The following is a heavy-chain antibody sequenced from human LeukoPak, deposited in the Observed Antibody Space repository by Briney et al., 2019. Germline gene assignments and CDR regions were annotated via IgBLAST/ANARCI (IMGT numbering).Heavy chain of an antibody. CDR1: GFTFSDYA. D-gene: IGHD2-21*01. CDR2: ISGSGGST. J-gene: IGHJ6*02. CDR3: ARYCGGDCYGMDV. V-gene: IGHV3-23*01. Sequence: GGSLRLSCAVSGFTFSDYAMSWVRQAPGKGLEWVSSISGSGGSTYHADSVKGRFTISRENAKNSLYLQMNSLRAEDTAVYYCARYCGGDCYGMDVWGQGTTVTVSS.